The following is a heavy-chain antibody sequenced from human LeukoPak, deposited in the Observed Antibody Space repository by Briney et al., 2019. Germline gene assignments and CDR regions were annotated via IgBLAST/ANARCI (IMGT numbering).Heavy chain of an antibody. Sequence: SGGPVRLSCAASGSHLSNYAMAGLRPAPGKGLEWVSVIIGSGGSSSYADSVEGRFSNSRDNSKNTLYLQMKSLRAEDTALYYCAKGTVYYDILAGYSCWGQGTLVTVSS. CDR1: GSHLSNYA. J-gene: IGHJ4*02. D-gene: IGHD3-9*01. CDR2: IIGSGGSS. V-gene: IGHV3-23*01. CDR3: AKGTVYYDILAGYSC.